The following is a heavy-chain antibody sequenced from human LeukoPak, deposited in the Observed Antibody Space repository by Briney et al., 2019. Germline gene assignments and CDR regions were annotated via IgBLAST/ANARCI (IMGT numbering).Heavy chain of an antibody. V-gene: IGHV4-34*01. CDR3: ARVNGGDFDY. CDR1: GGSFIGYD. CDR2: INHSGGT. D-gene: IGHD4-23*01. J-gene: IGHJ4*02. Sequence: SETLSLTCAVYGGSFIGYDWTWIRQPPGKGLEWIGEINHSGGTNYSPSLKSRVTISVDTSKNQFSLKLSSVTAADTAVYYCARVNGGDFDYWGQGTLVTVSS.